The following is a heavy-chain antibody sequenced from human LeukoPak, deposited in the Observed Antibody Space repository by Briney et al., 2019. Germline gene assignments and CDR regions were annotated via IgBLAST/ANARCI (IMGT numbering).Heavy chain of an antibody. V-gene: IGHV3-21*01. D-gene: IGHD2-2*01. CDR1: EFTFSSYS. J-gene: IGHJ4*02. Sequence: WGSLRLSCAASEFTFSSYSMNWVRQAPGKGLEWVSSISSSSSYIYYADSVKGRFTISRDNAKNSLYLQMNSLRAEDTAVYYCARPSRIVVVPADFDYWGQGTLVTVSS. CDR2: ISSSSSYI. CDR3: ARPSRIVVVPADFDY.